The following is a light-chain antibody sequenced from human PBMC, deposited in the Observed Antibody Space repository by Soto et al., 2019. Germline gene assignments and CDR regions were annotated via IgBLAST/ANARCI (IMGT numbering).Light chain of an antibody. CDR3: QQYGSSPRT. J-gene: IGKJ1*01. CDR2: GAS. V-gene: IGKV3-20*01. CDR1: QSISSSY. Sequence: IVLTQSPGTLSLSPGERATLSCRASQSISSSYLAWYQHKPGQAPRLLIYGASSRATGIPDRFSGSGTGTDFTLTISSLEPEDFAVYYCQQYGSSPRTFGQGTKVEIK.